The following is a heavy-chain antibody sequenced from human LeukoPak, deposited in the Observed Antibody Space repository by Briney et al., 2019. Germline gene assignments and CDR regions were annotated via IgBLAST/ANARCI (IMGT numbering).Heavy chain of an antibody. V-gene: IGHV1-69*13. D-gene: IGHD1-26*01. Sequence: SVKVSCKASGGTFRSNAISWVRQAPGQGLEWMGGITPIFGTANYAQKFQGRVTITADESTSTAYMELSSLRSEDTAVYYCARVPQIVGATNRWFDPWGQGTLVTVSS. CDR1: GGTFRSNA. J-gene: IGHJ5*02. CDR3: ARVPQIVGATNRWFDP. CDR2: ITPIFGTA.